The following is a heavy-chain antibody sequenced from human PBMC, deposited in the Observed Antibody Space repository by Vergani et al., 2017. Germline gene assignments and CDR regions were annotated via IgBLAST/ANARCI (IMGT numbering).Heavy chain of an antibody. Sequence: QVQLQESGPGLVKPSETLSLTCTVSGGSISSYYWSWIRQPAGKGLEWIGRIYTSGSTNYNPSLKSRVTMSVDTSKNQFSLKLSSVTAADPAVYYCARDWVTIFGVAEITDAFDIWGQGTMVTVSS. CDR1: GGSISSYY. V-gene: IGHV4-4*07. CDR3: ARDWVTIFGVAEITDAFDI. J-gene: IGHJ3*02. CDR2: IYTSGST. D-gene: IGHD3-3*01.